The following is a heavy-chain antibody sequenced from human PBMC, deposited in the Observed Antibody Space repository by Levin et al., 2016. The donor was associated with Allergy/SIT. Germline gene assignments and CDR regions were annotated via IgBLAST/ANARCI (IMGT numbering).Heavy chain of an antibody. J-gene: IGHJ5*02. V-gene: IGHV1-46*01. CDR1: GYTFTSYY. Sequence: ASVKVSCKASGYTFTSYYMHWVRQAPGQGLEWMGIINPSGGSTSYAQKFQGRITMTRDTSTSIVYMELSSLRSEDTAVYYCARGWINQWLANWFDPWGQGTLVTVSS. CDR3: ARGWINQWLANWFDP. CDR2: INPSGGST. D-gene: IGHD5-18*01.